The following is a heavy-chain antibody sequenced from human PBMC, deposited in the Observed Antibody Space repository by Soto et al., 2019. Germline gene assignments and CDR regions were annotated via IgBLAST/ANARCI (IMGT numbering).Heavy chain of an antibody. J-gene: IGHJ4*02. CDR3: ARERDYGDNYFDD. D-gene: IGHD4-17*01. V-gene: IGHV1-69*04. Sequence: GASVKVSCKASGGTFSSYTISWVRQAPGQGLEWMGRIISILGIANYAQKFQGRVTITADKSTSTAYMELSSLRSEDTAVYYCARERDYGDNYFDDWGQGTLVTVSS. CDR1: GGTFSSYT. CDR2: IISILGIA.